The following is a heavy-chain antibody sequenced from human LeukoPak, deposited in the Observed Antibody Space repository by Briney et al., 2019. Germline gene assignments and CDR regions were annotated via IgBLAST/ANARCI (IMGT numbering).Heavy chain of an antibody. Sequence: SETLSLTCAVSGGSISSYYWSWIRQPPGRGLEWIGSIHYSGSTSYNSSLKSRVTISVDTSKNQFSLKLSSVTPADTAVYYCARHDYGGYHFDHWGQGILVTVSS. CDR2: IHYSGST. CDR1: GGSISSYY. CDR3: ARHDYGGYHFDH. J-gene: IGHJ4*02. D-gene: IGHD4-23*01. V-gene: IGHV4-59*01.